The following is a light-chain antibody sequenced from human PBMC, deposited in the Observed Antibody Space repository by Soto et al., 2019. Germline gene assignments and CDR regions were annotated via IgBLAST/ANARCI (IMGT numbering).Light chain of an antibody. CDR2: DDD. J-gene: IGLJ2*01. V-gene: IGLV1-51*01. CDR1: SSNIGRNY. Sequence: QSVLTQPPSASGTPGQRVTISCSGSSSNIGRNYVYWYQQLPGTAPKLLIYDDDNRPSGIPDRFSGSKSGTSATLGITGLQTGDEADYYCGTWDSSLSVVVFGGGTKLTVL. CDR3: GTWDSSLSVVV.